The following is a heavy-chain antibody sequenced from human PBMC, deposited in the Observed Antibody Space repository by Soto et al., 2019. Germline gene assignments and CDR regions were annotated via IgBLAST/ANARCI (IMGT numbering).Heavy chain of an antibody. CDR1: GGSISSGGYY. CDR2: IYYSGST. CDR3: ARDGRGAAGNIRWFDP. D-gene: IGHD6-13*01. V-gene: IGHV4-31*03. Sequence: SETLSLTCTVSGGSISSGGYYWSWIRQHPGKGLEWIGYIYYSGSTYYNPSLKSRVTISVDTSKNQFSLKLSSVTAADTAVYYCARDGRGAAGNIRWFDPWGQGTLVTVSS. J-gene: IGHJ5*02.